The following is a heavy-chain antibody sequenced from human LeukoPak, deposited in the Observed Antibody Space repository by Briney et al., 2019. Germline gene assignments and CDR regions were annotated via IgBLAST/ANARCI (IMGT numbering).Heavy chain of an antibody. J-gene: IGHJ4*02. D-gene: IGHD2-2*01. Sequence: SQTLSLTCALSGDSVSSNSATWNWIRQSPSRGLEWLGRTYYRSKWYNDYAVSVKSRITINPDTSKNQSSLQLSSVTPEDTAVYYCARDGCSSTSCPGGFDYWGQGTLVTVSS. CDR2: TYYRSKWYN. CDR1: GDSVSSNSAT. CDR3: ARDGCSSTSCPGGFDY. V-gene: IGHV6-1*01.